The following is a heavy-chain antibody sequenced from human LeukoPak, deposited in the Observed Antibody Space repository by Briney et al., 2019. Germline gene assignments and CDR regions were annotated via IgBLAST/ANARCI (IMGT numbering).Heavy chain of an antibody. CDR1: GYTFTGYY. V-gene: IGHV1-2*02. CDR3: APTPPDYYDSSGYFDY. D-gene: IGHD3-22*01. CDR2: INPNSGGT. J-gene: IGHJ4*02. Sequence: ASAKVSCKTFGYTFTGYYMHWVRQAPGQGLEWMGWINPNSGGTNYAQKFQGRVTMTRDTSISTAYMELTRLRSDDTAVYYCAPTPPDYYDSSGYFDYWGQGTLVTVSS.